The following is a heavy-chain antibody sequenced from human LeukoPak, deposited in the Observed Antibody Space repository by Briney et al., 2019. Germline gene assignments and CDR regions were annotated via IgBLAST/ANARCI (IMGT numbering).Heavy chain of an antibody. V-gene: IGHV4-59*01. CDR3: ATRQILYGSHY. CDR1: GGSITRYY. J-gene: IGHJ4*02. CDR2: VYSTETT. D-gene: IGHD3-10*01. Sequence: SETLSLTCTVSGGSITRYYWSWIRQPPGEGLEWIGYVYSTETTNYTPSLNTRVTLSLDTSTNQSSLRLTSVTAADTGVYYCATRQILYGSHYWGLGTLVTVSS.